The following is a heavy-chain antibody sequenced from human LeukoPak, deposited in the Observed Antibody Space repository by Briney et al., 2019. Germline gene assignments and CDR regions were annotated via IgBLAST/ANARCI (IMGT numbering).Heavy chain of an antibody. CDR2: IYHSGST. CDR1: GGSISSGGYY. D-gene: IGHD3/OR15-3a*01. Sequence: PSQTLSLTCTVSGGSISSGGYYWSWIRQPPGKGLEWIGYIYHSGSTYYNPSLKSRVTISVDRSKNQFSLKLSSVTAADTAVYYCARVSLILYAFDIWGQGTMVTVSS. V-gene: IGHV4-30-2*01. J-gene: IGHJ3*02. CDR3: ARVSLILYAFDI.